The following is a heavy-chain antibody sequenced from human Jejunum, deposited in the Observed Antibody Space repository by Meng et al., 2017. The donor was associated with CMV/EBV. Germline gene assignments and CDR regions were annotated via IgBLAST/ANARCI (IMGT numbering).Heavy chain of an antibody. CDR2: INPNTGDT. J-gene: IGHJ3*01. CDR1: FPAYH. Sequence: FPAYHIYWIRQAPGQGLECMGWINPNTGDTNYAQKFQDTVTMTRDTSVSTAYMELSRLRSDDTAIYYCAKSKWACSSTSCYAFDVWGQGTLVTVSS. V-gene: IGHV1-2*02. CDR3: AKSKWACSSTSCYAFDV. D-gene: IGHD2-2*01.